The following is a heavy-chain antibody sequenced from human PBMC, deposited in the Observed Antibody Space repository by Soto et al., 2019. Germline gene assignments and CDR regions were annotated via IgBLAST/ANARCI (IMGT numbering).Heavy chain of an antibody. CDR3: AREGSYHHYKEYYFDY. V-gene: IGHV3-21*01. J-gene: IGHJ4*02. CDR1: GFTFSSYA. D-gene: IGHD1-26*01. Sequence: GGSLRLSCAASGFTFSSYAMSWVRQAPGKGLEWVSSISSSSSYIYYADSVKGRFTISRDNAKNSLYLQMNSLRAEDTAVYCCAREGSYHHYKEYYFDYWGQGTLVTVSS. CDR2: ISSSSSYI.